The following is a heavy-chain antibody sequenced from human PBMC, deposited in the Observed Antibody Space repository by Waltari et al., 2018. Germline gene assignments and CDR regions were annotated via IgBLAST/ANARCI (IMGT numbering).Heavy chain of an antibody. Sequence: QVQLVQSGAEVKKPGASVKVSCKASGYTFTSYGLSWLRQAPGQGLAWMGWISAYNGNTNYAQKRQGRVTMTTDTSTSTAYMELRSLRSDDTAVYYCARGGSYYYDSSGYLSYWYFDLWGRGTLVTVSS. D-gene: IGHD3-22*01. V-gene: IGHV1-18*01. CDR1: GYTFTSYG. CDR3: ARGGSYYYDSSGYLSYWYFDL. J-gene: IGHJ2*01. CDR2: ISAYNGNT.